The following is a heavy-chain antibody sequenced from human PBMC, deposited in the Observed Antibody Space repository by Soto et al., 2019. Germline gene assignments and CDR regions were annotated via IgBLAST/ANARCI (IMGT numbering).Heavy chain of an antibody. D-gene: IGHD1-1*01. CDR3: AKSVYNWNDGFFDY. Sequence: GGSLRLSCAASGFTFSSYAMHWVRQAPGKGLEWVAVISYDGSNKYYADSAKGRFTISRDNSKNTLYLQMNSLRAEDTAVYYCAKSVYNWNDGFFDYWGQGTLVTVSS. CDR1: GFTFSSYA. J-gene: IGHJ4*02. V-gene: IGHV3-30-3*02. CDR2: ISYDGSNK.